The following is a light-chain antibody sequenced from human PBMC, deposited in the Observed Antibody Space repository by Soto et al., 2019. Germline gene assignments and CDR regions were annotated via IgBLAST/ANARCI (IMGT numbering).Light chain of an antibody. CDR2: DAT. CDR3: QQSFSTPWT. J-gene: IGKJ1*01. Sequence: DIHMTQSPSSLSASVGDRITLTCRASQTISTFLNWYQHKPGKAPKLLIYDATNLYSGVPSRFSGSGSGTDFTLTISSLQPEDSATYSCQQSFSTPWTFGQGTKVVVK. CDR1: QTISTF. V-gene: IGKV1-39*01.